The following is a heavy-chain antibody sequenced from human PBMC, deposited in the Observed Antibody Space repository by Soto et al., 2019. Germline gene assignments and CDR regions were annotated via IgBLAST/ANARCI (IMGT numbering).Heavy chain of an antibody. J-gene: IGHJ4*02. D-gene: IGHD6-19*01. Sequence: GGSLRLSCAVSGITFNNYWMHWIRQTPGKGLVWVSHINNVASIINYADSVKGRFTISRDNSKNTVYLQMNSLRAEDTAVYYCARDRPWLARSAYWGQGTLVTVSS. V-gene: IGHV3-74*01. CDR3: ARDRPWLARSAY. CDR1: GITFNNYW. CDR2: INNVASII.